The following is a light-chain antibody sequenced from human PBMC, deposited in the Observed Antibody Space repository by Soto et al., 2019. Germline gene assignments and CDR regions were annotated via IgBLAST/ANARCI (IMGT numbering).Light chain of an antibody. J-gene: IGKJ4*01. CDR2: AAS. CDR1: QSVRSN. V-gene: IGKV3-15*01. CDR3: QHYDIWPPT. Sequence: EIVMTQSPATLSVSPGERATLSCRASQSVRSNLAWHQQKPGQAPRLLIYAASTRATGVPARFSGSGSGTEFTLTISDLQSEDFAVYFCQHYDIWPPTFGGGTKVEIK.